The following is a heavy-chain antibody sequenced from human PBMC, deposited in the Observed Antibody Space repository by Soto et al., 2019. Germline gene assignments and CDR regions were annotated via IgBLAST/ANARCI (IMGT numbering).Heavy chain of an antibody. Sequence: SETLSLTCSVSGGSMRSYYWTWIRQPPGKGLEWIGNIYYAGTPYYNPSLKSRVTISVDTSKNHFSLALTSVTAADTAVYYCARLMGVVTVDYWGQGALVTVSS. D-gene: IGHD2-21*02. V-gene: IGHV4-59*08. CDR2: IYYAGTP. CDR1: GGSMRSYY. J-gene: IGHJ4*02. CDR3: ARLMGVVTVDY.